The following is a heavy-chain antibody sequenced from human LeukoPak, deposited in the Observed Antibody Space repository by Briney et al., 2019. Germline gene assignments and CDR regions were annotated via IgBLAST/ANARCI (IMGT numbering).Heavy chain of an antibody. D-gene: IGHD2-21*02. CDR3: AKWGPYCVGDYCPALDS. CDR1: GFTVTRNN. CDR2: INQDGSKK. Sequence: GGSLRLSCAASGFTVTRNNMNWVRQAPGKGLEWVANINQDGSKKRYADSMKGRFTISRDNAKESLYLQLNSLRAEDTAVYYCAKWGPYCVGDYCPALDSWGPGTLVTVSS. J-gene: IGHJ4*02. V-gene: IGHV3-7*01.